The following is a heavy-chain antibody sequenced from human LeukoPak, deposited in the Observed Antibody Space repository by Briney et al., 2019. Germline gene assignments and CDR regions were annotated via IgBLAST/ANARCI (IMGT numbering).Heavy chain of an antibody. J-gene: IGHJ5*02. D-gene: IGHD6-19*01. V-gene: IGHV3-20*04. CDR3: ARDEGVYSSGSNWFDP. Sequence: PGGSLRLSCAASGFTFDDYGMSWVRQAPGKGLEWVSGINWDGGSTGYADSVKGRFTISRDKAKNSLYLQMNSLRAEDTALYYCARDEGVYSSGSNWFDPWAREPWSPSPQ. CDR1: GFTFDDYG. CDR2: INWDGGST.